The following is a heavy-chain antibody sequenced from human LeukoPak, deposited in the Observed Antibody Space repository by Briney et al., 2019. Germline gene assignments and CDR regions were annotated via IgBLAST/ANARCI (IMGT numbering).Heavy chain of an antibody. Sequence: PGRSLRLSCAASGFTFDDYAMHWVRQVPGKGLEWVSGISWNTGTIVYADSVKGRFTISRDNAKNSLHLQMNSLRAEDTAVYYCAKDVGGRWPLYYFDYWGQGTLVTVSS. CDR3: AKDVGGRWPLYYFDY. CDR1: GFTFDDYA. CDR2: ISWNTGTI. V-gene: IGHV3-9*01. D-gene: IGHD2-21*02. J-gene: IGHJ4*02.